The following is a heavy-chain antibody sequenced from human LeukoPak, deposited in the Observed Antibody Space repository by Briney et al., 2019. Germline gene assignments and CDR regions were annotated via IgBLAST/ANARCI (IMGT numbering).Heavy chain of an antibody. D-gene: IGHD3-22*01. V-gene: IGHV3-23*01. CDR2: ISTSGSSS. CDR1: GFTFGSYA. Sequence: GGSLRLSCAASGFTFGSYAMSWVRQAPGKGLEWVSGISTSGSSSSCADSVKGRFTVSRDNPRNTLYMEMNSLRAEDTALYYCAIMHPYYDGSGYWVQWGQGTLVTVSS. J-gene: IGHJ4*02. CDR3: AIMHPYYDGSGYWVQ.